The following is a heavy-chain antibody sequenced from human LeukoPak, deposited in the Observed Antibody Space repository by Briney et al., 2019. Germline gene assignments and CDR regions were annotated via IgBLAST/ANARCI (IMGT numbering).Heavy chain of an antibody. CDR2: INHSGST. J-gene: IGHJ5*02. Sequence: SETLSLTCAVYGGSFSGYYWSWIRQPPGKGLEWIGEINHSGSTNYNPSLKSRVTISVDTSKNQFSLKLSSVTAADTAVYYCARDRVRWDILVVPAAIAEFDPWGQGTLVTVSS. CDR3: ARDRVRWDILVVPAAIAEFDP. V-gene: IGHV4-34*01. D-gene: IGHD2-2*02. CDR1: GGSFSGYY.